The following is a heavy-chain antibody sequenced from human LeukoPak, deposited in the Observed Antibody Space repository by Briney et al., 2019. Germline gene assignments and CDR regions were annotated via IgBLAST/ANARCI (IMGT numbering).Heavy chain of an antibody. CDR3: ARVIGYSYGKAPGYLDY. J-gene: IGHJ4*02. D-gene: IGHD5-18*01. Sequence: SETLSLTCTVSGGSISSYCWSWIRQPAGKGLEWIGRIYTSGSTNYNPSLKSRVTMSVDTSKNQFSLKLSSVTAADTAVYYCARVIGYSYGKAPGYLDYWGQGTLVTVSS. CDR1: GGSISSYC. CDR2: IYTSGST. V-gene: IGHV4-4*07.